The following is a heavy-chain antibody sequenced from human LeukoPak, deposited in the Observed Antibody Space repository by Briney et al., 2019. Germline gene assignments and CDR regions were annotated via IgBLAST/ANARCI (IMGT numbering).Heavy chain of an antibody. CDR1: GDSVSSNSAA. J-gene: IGHJ6*03. V-gene: IGHV6-1*01. CDR2: TYYRSKWYN. Sequence: SQTLSLTCAISGDSVSSNSAAWNWIRQSPSRGLEWLGRTYYRSKWYNDYTVSVKSRITINPDTSKNQFSLQLNSVTPEDTAVYYCARMGSGWYENYYYYYMDVWGKGTTVTISS. D-gene: IGHD6-19*01. CDR3: ARMGSGWYENYYYYYMDV.